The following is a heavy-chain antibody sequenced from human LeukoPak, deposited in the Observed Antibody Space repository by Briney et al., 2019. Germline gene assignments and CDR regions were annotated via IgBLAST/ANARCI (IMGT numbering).Heavy chain of an antibody. Sequence: GGSLRLSCAASGFTFSSYYMNWVRQAPGKGLECVSYISSSSSTIYYADSVKGRFTISRDKAKNSLYLQMNSLRAEDTAVYYCTNYGVYTGYYFMDVWGKGTTVTVSS. CDR3: TNYGVYTGYYFMDV. D-gene: IGHD4-17*01. CDR1: GFTFSSYY. CDR2: ISSSSSTI. J-gene: IGHJ6*03. V-gene: IGHV3-48*01.